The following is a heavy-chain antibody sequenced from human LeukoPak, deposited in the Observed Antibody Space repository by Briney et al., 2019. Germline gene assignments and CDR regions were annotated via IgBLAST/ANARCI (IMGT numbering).Heavy chain of an antibody. CDR3: ARSPLWFGELFDY. V-gene: IGHV3-23*01. CDR2: ISASGGGT. D-gene: IGHD3-10*01. J-gene: IGHJ4*02. Sequence: GGSLRLSCAASGFTFSSHAMSWVRQAPGKGLEWVSLISASGGGTYYADSVKGRFTISRDNSKNRLFLQMNSLRAEDTAVYYCARSPLWFGELFDYWGQGTLVTVSS. CDR1: GFTFSSHA.